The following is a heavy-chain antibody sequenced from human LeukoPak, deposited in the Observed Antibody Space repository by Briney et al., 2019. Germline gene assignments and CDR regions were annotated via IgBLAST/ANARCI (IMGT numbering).Heavy chain of an antibody. CDR2: MNPNSGNT. CDR1: GYTFTSYD. J-gene: IGHJ6*02. V-gene: IGHV1-8*01. D-gene: IGHD6-13*01. CDR3: AREGGSSWYGVHYYYGMDV. Sequence: ASVKVSCKASGYTFTSYDINWVRQATGQGLEWMGWMNPNSGNTGYAQKFQGRVTMTRNTSISTAYMELSSLRSEDTAVYYCAREGGSSWYGVHYYYGMDVWGQGTTVTVSS.